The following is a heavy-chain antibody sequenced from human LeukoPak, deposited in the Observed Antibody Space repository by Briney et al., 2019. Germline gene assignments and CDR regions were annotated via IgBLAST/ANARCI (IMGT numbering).Heavy chain of an antibody. D-gene: IGHD5-24*01. CDR3: ARDRGDGYNFEY. CDR2: IMPIFCTA. Sequence: SVKVSCKASGGTFSSYAISWVRQAPGQGLEGMGGIMPIFCTANYAQKFQGRVTITADESTSTDYMELSSLRSEDTAVYYCARDRGDGYNFEYWGQGTLVTVSS. V-gene: IGHV1-69*01. CDR1: GGTFSSYA. J-gene: IGHJ4*02.